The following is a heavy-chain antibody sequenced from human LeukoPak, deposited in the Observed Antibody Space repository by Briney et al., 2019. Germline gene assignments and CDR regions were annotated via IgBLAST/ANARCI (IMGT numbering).Heavy chain of an antibody. CDR1: GFTFDDYA. Sequence: SGRSLRLSCAASGFTFDDYAMHWVRQAPGKGLEWVSGISWNSGSIGYADSVKGRFTVSRDDAKNSLYLQMSSLRAEDTAIYYCARDATGSSDYWGQGTLVTVSS. V-gene: IGHV3-9*01. J-gene: IGHJ4*02. CDR3: ARDATGSSDY. D-gene: IGHD1-26*01. CDR2: ISWNSGSI.